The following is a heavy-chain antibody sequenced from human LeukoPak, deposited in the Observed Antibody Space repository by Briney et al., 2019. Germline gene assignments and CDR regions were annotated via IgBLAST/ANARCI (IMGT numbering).Heavy chain of an antibody. CDR1: GFTFISYA. D-gene: IGHD2-15*01. Sequence: PGGSLRLSCAAAGFTFISYAMNGVRQAPGKGLEWVSGISADGATEYADSVKGRFTISRDNSRNTLFVQMNSLRAEDTAVYYCAKGSDCSVTFCGTDYWGQGTLVTVSS. CDR2: ISADGAT. CDR3: AKGSDCSVTFCGTDY. V-gene: IGHV3-23*01. J-gene: IGHJ4*02.